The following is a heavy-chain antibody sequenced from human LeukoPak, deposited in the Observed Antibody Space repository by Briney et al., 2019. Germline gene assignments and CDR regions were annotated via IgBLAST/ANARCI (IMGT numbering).Heavy chain of an antibody. CDR1: GFTFSSYA. CDR2: ISGSGGST. D-gene: IGHD2-15*01. J-gene: IGHJ4*02. CDR3: AKDVWDIVVVVAAPVDY. Sequence: GGSLTHSCAASGFTFSSYAMSWVRQAPGKGLEWVSAISGSGGSTYYADSVKGRFTISRDNSKNTLYLQMNSLRAEDTAVYYCAKDVWDIVVVVAAPVDYWGQGTLVTVSS. V-gene: IGHV3-23*01.